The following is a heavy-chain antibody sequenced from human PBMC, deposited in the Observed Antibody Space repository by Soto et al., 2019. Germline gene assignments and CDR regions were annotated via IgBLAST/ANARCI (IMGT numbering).Heavy chain of an antibody. J-gene: IGHJ4*02. V-gene: IGHV4-59*12. CDR1: GGPMSPYY. CDR3: ARAHYYCDSSGYFHY. Sequence: PSEPLSLTCTVSGGPMSPYYWSWIRQTPGKGLEWIAYIYFSGYTNYSPSLKSRVTISVDTSKNQFSLKLSSVTAADTAVYYCARAHYYCDSSGYFHYWGQVSLVT. D-gene: IGHD3-22*01. CDR2: IYFSGYT.